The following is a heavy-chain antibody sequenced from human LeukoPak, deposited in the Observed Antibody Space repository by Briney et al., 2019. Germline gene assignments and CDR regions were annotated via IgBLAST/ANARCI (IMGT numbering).Heavy chain of an antibody. CDR2: IYYSGST. J-gene: IGHJ6*03. Sequence: SETLSLTCTVSGGSISSYYWSWIRQPPGEGLEWVGYIYYSGSTHYNPSLKSRVTISVDTSKNQFSLKLNSVIAADTAVYYCARATYHSGAGSYIYYYMDAWGKGTTVTVSS. CDR1: GGSISSYY. D-gene: IGHD3-10*01. V-gene: IGHV4-59*01. CDR3: ARATYHSGAGSYIYYYMDA.